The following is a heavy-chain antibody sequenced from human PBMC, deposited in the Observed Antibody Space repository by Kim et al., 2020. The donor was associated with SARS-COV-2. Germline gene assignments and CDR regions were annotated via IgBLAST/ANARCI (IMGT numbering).Heavy chain of an antibody. CDR2: TYYRSKWYN. CDR3: AREQTEYYDFWSVVYGMDV. J-gene: IGHJ6*02. D-gene: IGHD3-3*01. V-gene: IGHV6-1*01. Sequence: SQTLSLTCSISGDSVSSNSAAWNWIRQSPSRGLEWLGRTYYRSKWYNDYAVSVKSRITINPDTSKNQFSLQLNSVTPEDTAVYYCAREQTEYYDFWSVVYGMDVWGQGTTVTVSS. CDR1: GDSVSSNSAA.